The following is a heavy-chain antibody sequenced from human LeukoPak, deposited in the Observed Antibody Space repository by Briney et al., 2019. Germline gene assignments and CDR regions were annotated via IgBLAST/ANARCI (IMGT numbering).Heavy chain of an antibody. D-gene: IGHD3-22*01. Sequence: PGGSLRLSCTASGFTFGDYAVSWVRQAPGKGLEWAGFIGSEAYGGTTEYAASVEGRFIISRDDSRGVAYLQMNSLKTEDTAVYYCGSSTGYYSDYFDYWGQGTLVTVSS. CDR1: GFTFGDYA. V-gene: IGHV3-49*04. CDR3: GSSTGYYSDYFDY. CDR2: IGSEAYGGTT. J-gene: IGHJ4*02.